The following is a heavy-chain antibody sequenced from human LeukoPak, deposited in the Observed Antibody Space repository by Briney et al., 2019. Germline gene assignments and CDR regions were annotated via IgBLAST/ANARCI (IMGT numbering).Heavy chain of an antibody. CDR2: ISSSGTYI. J-gene: IGHJ4*02. CDR1: GFTFSSYR. Sequence: PGGSLRLSCAASGFTFSSYRMNWVREAPGKGLEWVSSISSSGTYIYYADSMKDRFTISRDNAKNSLDLQMSSLRAEDTAVYYCARGGGSCSPTSCFNNYFDYWGLGILVTVSS. D-gene: IGHD2-2*01. V-gene: IGHV3-21*01. CDR3: ARGGGSCSPTSCFNNYFDY.